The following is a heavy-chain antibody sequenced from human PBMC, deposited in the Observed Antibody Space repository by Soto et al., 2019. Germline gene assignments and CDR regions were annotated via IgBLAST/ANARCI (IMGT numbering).Heavy chain of an antibody. D-gene: IGHD6-19*01. CDR1: GGTFSIYT. Sequence: GASVKVSCKASGGTFSIYTIIWVRQAPGQGLEWMGRIIPILGIANYAQKFQGRVTITADKSTSTAYMELSSLRSEDTAVYYCARAQWSSGWYSDYWGQGTLVTVSS. CDR2: IIPILGIA. V-gene: IGHV1-69*02. J-gene: IGHJ4*02. CDR3: ARAQWSSGWYSDY.